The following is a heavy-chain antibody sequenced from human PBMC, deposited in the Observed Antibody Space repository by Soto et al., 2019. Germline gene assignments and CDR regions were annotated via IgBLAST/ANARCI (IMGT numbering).Heavy chain of an antibody. CDR2: INPNSGGT. D-gene: IGHD1-1*01. V-gene: IGHV1-2*02. CDR3: ARELEPGPYYYYGMDV. J-gene: IGHJ6*02. CDR1: GYTFTGYY. Sequence: GASVKVSCKASGYTFTGYYMHWVRQAPGQGLEWMGWINPNSGGTNYAQKFQGRVTMTRDTSISTAYMELSRLRSDDTAVYYCARELEPGPYYYYGMDVWGQGTTVTVSS.